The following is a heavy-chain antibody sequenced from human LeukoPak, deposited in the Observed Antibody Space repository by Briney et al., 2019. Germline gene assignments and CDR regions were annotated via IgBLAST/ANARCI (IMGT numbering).Heavy chain of an antibody. Sequence: PSETLSLTCTVSGGSISSSNYYWGWIRQPPGKGLEWIGTMYSSGTTYSNPSLKSRVTISVHTSKNQFPLHLTSVTAADTAVYYCERRRAPGPSTSYLFAPWGQGILVTVSS. D-gene: IGHD2-2*01. CDR3: ERRRAPGPSTSYLFAP. J-gene: IGHJ5*02. V-gene: IGHV4-39*01. CDR2: MYSSGTT. CDR1: GGSISSSNYY.